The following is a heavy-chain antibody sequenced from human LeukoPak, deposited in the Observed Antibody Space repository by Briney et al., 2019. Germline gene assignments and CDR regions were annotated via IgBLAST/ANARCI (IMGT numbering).Heavy chain of an antibody. CDR1: GFTFSSYE. CDR3: ARGRAGYYDSSGYYLLGAFDI. Sequence: GGSLRLSCAASGFTFSSYEMNWVRQAPGKGLELGSYISSSGSTIYYADSVKGRFTISRDNAKNSLYLQMNSLRAEDTAVYYCARGRAGYYDSSGYYLLGAFDIWGQGTMVTVSS. D-gene: IGHD3-22*01. J-gene: IGHJ3*02. V-gene: IGHV3-48*03. CDR2: ISSSGSTI.